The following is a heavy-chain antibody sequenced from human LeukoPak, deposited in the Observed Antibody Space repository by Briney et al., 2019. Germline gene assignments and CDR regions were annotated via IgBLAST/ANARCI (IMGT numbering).Heavy chain of an antibody. CDR3: VRWGGYSYGYGFFDS. CDR1: GFTFSDYY. CDR2: IGLSSSI. D-gene: IGHD5-18*01. V-gene: IGHV3-11*01. J-gene: IGHJ4*02. Sequence: GGSLRLSCAASGFTFSDYYMSWIRQAPGKGLEYISYIGLSSSIDYADSVKGRFTISRDNAKNSLYQQMNSLRAEDTAVYYCVRWGGYSYGYGFFDSWGQGALVTVSS.